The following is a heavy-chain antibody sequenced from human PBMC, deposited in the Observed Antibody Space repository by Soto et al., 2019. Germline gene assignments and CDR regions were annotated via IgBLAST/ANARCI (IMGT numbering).Heavy chain of an antibody. V-gene: IGHV3-23*04. D-gene: IGHD1-26*01. CDR2: ISDSGGTS. CDR3: AKRPRALLTFDY. Sequence: EVQLVDSGGGLVQPGGSLRLSCAASGFIFSNYVMSWVRQAPGKGLEWVSSISDSGGTSYYADSVKGRFTISRDGSKNTLYLQMNSLRAEDTAIYYCAKRPRALLTFDYWGQGTLVTVSS. J-gene: IGHJ4*02. CDR1: GFIFSNYV.